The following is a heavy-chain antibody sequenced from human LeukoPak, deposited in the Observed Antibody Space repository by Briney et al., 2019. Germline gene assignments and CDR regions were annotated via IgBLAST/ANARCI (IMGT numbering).Heavy chain of an antibody. CDR2: MNHNSGNT. D-gene: IGHD6-13*01. Sequence: ASVKVSCKASGYTFTSYDINWVRQATGQGLEWMGWMNHNSGNTGYAQKFQGRVTMTRNTSISTAYMELSSLRSEDTAVYYCARGSSPRRRYYYYYMDVWGKGTTVTVSS. CDR3: ARGSSPRRRYYYYYMDV. V-gene: IGHV1-8*01. CDR1: GYTFTSYD. J-gene: IGHJ6*03.